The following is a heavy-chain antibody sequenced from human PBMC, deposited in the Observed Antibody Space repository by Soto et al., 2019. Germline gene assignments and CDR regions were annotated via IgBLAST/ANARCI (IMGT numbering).Heavy chain of an antibody. Sequence: QVQLLQSGSEVKKPGASVMVSCKASGYTFTSYDINWVRQATGQGLEWMGWMNPNRGNTGYAQKFQGRVTMTRNTSISTAYMELSSLRSVDTAVYYCVRSTNDYGDRHWGQGSLVTVSS. D-gene: IGHD4-17*01. CDR1: GYTFTSYD. J-gene: IGHJ4*02. V-gene: IGHV1-8*01. CDR2: MNPNRGNT. CDR3: VRSTNDYGDRH.